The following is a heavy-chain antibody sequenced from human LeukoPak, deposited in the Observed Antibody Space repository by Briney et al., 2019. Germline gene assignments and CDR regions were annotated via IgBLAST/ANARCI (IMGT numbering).Heavy chain of an antibody. CDR2: ISSSSSYI. J-gene: IGHJ4*02. Sequence: GGSLRLSCAASGFTFSSYSMNWVRQAPGKGLEWVSSISSSSSYIYYADSVKGRFTISRDNAKNSLYLQMNSLRAEDTAVYYCARDLSLGRSGDSCGGYFDYWGQGTLVTVSS. CDR3: ARDLSLGRSGDSCGGYFDY. D-gene: IGHD2-15*01. CDR1: GFTFSSYS. V-gene: IGHV3-21*01.